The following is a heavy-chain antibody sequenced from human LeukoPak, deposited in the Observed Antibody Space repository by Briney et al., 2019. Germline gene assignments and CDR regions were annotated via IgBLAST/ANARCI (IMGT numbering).Heavy chain of an antibody. V-gene: IGHV1-18*01. CDR1: GYTFTSYG. CDR3: ARDQGRITMVRGVMDYYYYMDV. CDR2: ISAYNGNT. D-gene: IGHD3-10*01. Sequence: ASVKVSCKASGYTFTSYGISWVRQAPGQGLEWMGWISAYNGNTNYAQKLQGRVTMTTDTSISTAYMELSRLRSDDTAVYYCARDQGRITMVRGVMDYYYYMDVWGKGTTVTVSS. J-gene: IGHJ6*03.